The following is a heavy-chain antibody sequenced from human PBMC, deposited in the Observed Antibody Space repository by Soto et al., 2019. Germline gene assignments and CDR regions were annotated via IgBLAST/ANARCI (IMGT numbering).Heavy chain of an antibody. CDR2: ISAYNGNT. D-gene: IGHD3-10*01. J-gene: IGHJ5*02. Sequence: QVQLVQSGAEVKKPGASVKVSCKASGYTFTSYGISWVRQAPGQGLEWMGWISAYNGNTNYAQKLQGRVTMTTDTSTSTAYRELRSLRSDDTAVYYCARDSLLLWLGDEGGGGFDPWGQGTLVTVSS. CDR3: ARDSLLLWLGDEGGGGFDP. CDR1: GYTFTSYG. V-gene: IGHV1-18*01.